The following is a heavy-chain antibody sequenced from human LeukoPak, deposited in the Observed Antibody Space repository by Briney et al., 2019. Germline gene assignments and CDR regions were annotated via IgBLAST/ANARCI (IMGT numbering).Heavy chain of an antibody. CDR2: IYYSGST. J-gene: IGHJ4*02. CDR1: GGSISSYY. Sequence: PSETLSLTCTVSGGSISSYYWSWIRQPPGKGLEWIGYIYYSGSTNYNPSLKSRVTISVDTSKNQFSLKLSSVTAADTAVYYCARVLSGSYHLDYWGQGTLVTVSS. CDR3: ARVLSGSYHLDY. V-gene: IGHV4-59*12. D-gene: IGHD1-26*01.